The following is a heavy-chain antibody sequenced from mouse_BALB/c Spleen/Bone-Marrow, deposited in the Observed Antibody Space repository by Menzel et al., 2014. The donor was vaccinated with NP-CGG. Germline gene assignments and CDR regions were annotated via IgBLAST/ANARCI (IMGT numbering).Heavy chain of an antibody. CDR3: TRSPITTVVAETMDY. J-gene: IGHJ4*01. V-gene: IGHV1S22*01. CDR1: GYTFTSYW. Sequence: LQQSGSELVRPGASVKLSCKASGYTFTSYWMHWVKQRPGQGPEWIGNIYPGSGSTNYDEKFKSKATLTVDTSSSTAYMQLSSLTSEDSAVYYCTRSPITTVVAETMDYWGSRNLSHRLL. D-gene: IGHD1-1*01. CDR2: IYPGSGST.